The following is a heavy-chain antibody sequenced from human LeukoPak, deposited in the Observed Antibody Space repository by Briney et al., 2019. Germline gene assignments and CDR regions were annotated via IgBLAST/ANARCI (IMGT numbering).Heavy chain of an antibody. CDR2: INSDGSST. CDR1: GFTFSDYD. J-gene: IGHJ3*02. V-gene: IGHV3-74*01. D-gene: IGHD6-13*01. CDR3: AKALGGIGNGFHI. Sequence: GGSLRLSCAASGFTFSDYDVDWVRQAPGKGLMWVSRINSDGSSTSYADSVKGRFTISRDNAKNTLYLQMNSLRAEDTAVYYCAKALGGIGNGFHIWGQGTMVTVSS.